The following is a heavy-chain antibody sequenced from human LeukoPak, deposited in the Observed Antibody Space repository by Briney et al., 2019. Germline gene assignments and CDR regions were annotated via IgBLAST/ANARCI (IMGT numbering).Heavy chain of an antibody. Sequence: GSLRLSCTASGFTFSNFWMGWVRQAPGKGLEWIGEINHSGSTNYNPSLKSRVTISVDTSKNQFSLKLSSVTAADTAVYYCARRLEMATITINYFDYWGQGTLVTVSS. CDR3: ARRLEMATITINYFDY. D-gene: IGHD5-24*01. CDR2: INHSGST. J-gene: IGHJ4*02. CDR1: GFTFSNFW. V-gene: IGHV4-34*01.